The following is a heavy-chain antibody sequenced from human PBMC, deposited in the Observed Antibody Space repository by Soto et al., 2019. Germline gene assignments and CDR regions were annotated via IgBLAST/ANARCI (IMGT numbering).Heavy chain of an antibody. J-gene: IGHJ6*02. CDR2: IDWNADTI. Sequence: EVKLVESGGGLVQPGRSLRLSCAASGFTFNDYAMNWVRQVPGKGLEWVSSIDWNADTIDYADSVKGRFTISRDNAKTSLYLQMTSLRSEDKALNFWTKSRSSCVESGMEVWGQGTTVTVSS. CDR1: GFTFNDYA. CDR3: TKSRSSCVESGMEV. V-gene: IGHV3-9*01.